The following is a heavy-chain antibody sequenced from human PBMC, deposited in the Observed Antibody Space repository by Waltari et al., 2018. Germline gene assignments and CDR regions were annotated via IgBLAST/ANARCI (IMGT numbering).Heavy chain of an antibody. CDR2: ISRSGTTI. D-gene: IGHD1-1*01. CDR1: GFTFRAFY. CDR3: ARETEVDSAFDV. V-gene: IGHV3-11*04. J-gene: IGHJ3*01. Sequence: QVQLVESGENLVKPGGSLILTCAASGFTFRAFYMSWIRQAPGKGLEWVSSISRSGTTIYYADSLKGRFNISRDNAKNSVSLQMNNLRAEDTAVYYCARETEVDSAFDVWGQGTMVTVAS.